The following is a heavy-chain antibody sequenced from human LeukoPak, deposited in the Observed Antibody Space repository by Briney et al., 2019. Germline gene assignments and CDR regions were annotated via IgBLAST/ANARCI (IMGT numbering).Heavy chain of an antibody. J-gene: IGHJ4*02. V-gene: IGHV4-34*01. CDR3: ARHIGRLWFGELLRGFDY. CDR2: INHSGST. D-gene: IGHD3-10*01. CDR1: GGSFSGYY. Sequence: SETLSLTCAVYGGSFSGYYWSWIRQPPGKGLEWIGEINHSGSTNYNPSLKSRVTISVDTSKNQFSLKLSSVTAADTAVYYCARHIGRLWFGELLRGFDYWGQGTLVTVSS.